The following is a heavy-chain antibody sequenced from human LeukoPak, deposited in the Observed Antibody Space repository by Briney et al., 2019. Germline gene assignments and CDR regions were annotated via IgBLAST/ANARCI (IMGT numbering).Heavy chain of an antibody. D-gene: IGHD3-10*01. V-gene: IGHV3-7*04. J-gene: IGHJ4*02. Sequence: PGGSLRLSCAVSGFSFTNFWMSWVRQAPGRGLEWVANIHPEGNEKYHVESVKGRFTISRDNTKNLQFLQMNGLRVDDTAVYFCARGDAFSGVHWGQGTLVSVSS. CDR3: ARGDAFSGVH. CDR1: GFSFTNFW. CDR2: IHPEGNEK.